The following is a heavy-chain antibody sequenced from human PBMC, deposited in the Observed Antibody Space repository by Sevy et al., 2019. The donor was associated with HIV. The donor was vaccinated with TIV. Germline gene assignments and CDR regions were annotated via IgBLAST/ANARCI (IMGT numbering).Heavy chain of an antibody. CDR3: ARFAVYYDPTLCDY. Sequence: SETLSLTCTVSGGSISSGDYYWSWIRQPPGKGLEWIGYIYYSGSTYYNPSLKSRVTISVDTSKNQFSLKLGSVTAADTAVYYCARFAVYYDPTLCDYWGQGTLVTVSS. D-gene: IGHD3-3*01. CDR2: IYYSGST. J-gene: IGHJ4*02. V-gene: IGHV4-30-4*01. CDR1: GGSISSGDYY.